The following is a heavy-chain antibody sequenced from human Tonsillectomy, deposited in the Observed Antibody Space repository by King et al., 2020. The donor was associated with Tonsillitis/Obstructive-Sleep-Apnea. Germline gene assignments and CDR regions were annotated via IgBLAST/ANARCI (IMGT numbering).Heavy chain of an antibody. V-gene: IGHV3-23*04. CDR3: AMSYYYDSSGYYYYFERLDY. D-gene: IGHD3-22*01. CDR1: GFTFSSYA. Sequence: DVQLVESGGGLVQPGGSLRLSCAASGFTFSSYAMSWVRQAPGKGLEWVSAISGSGGSTYYADSVKGRFTISRDNSKNTLYLQMNSLRAEDTAVYYCAMSYYYDSSGYYYYFERLDYWGQGTLVTVSS. J-gene: IGHJ4*02. CDR2: ISGSGGST.